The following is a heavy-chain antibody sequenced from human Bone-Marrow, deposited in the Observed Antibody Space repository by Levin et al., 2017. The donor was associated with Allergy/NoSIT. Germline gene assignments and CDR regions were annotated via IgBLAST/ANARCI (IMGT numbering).Heavy chain of an antibody. D-gene: IGHD3-10*01. CDR1: GFTFSNVW. J-gene: IGHJ4*02. CDR3: STDFREGYFGS. V-gene: IGHV3-15*01. CDR2: IKSKNVGRTT. Sequence: SCAASGFTFSNVWMNWLRQAPGKGLECVGRIKSKNVGRTTDYAAAVRGRFVISRDDSKNTVSLQIDSLKTEDTGVYYCSTDFREGYFGSWGQGVLVTVSS.